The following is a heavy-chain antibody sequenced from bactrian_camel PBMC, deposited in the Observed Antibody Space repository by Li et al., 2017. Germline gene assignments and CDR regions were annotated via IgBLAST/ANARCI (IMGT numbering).Heavy chain of an antibody. Sequence: HVQLVESGGGSVQAGGSLRLSCTASGLTFYDHDMGWYRQAPECELVSTISRDSSTYYADSVKGRFTISRDNSKKELYLQMNSLKPEDTAVYYCVRGLAVMRGDHYWGQGTQVTVS. CDR1: GLTFYDHD. V-gene: IGHV3S55*01. J-gene: IGHJ4*01. CDR3: VRGLAVMRGDHY. D-gene: IGHD1*01. CDR2: ISRDSST.